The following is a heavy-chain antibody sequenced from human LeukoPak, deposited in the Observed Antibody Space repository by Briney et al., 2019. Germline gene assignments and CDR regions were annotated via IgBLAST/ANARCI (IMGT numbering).Heavy chain of an antibody. J-gene: IGHJ4*02. CDR1: GFPFSTYW. CDR3: TRDSGLTGYDLLDY. Sequence: GGSLRLSCAASGFPFSTYWITWVRQAPGKGLEWVANIKNDGSEKYCVDSVKGRFTISRDNAENSLFLQMNSLRVEDTAIYYCTRDSGLTGYDLLDYWGQGTLVTVSS. CDR2: IKNDGSEK. D-gene: IGHD5-12*01. V-gene: IGHV3-7*01.